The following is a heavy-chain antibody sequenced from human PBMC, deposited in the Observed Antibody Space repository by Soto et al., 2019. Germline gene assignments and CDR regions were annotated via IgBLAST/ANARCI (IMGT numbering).Heavy chain of an antibody. Sequence: SVKVSCKASGGTFSSYAISWVRQAPGQGLEWMGGIIPIFGTANYAQKFQGRVTITADESTSTAYMELSSLRSEDTAVYYCARLGYCSSNSCSPDRAIKAPLDPWGQGTLVTVSS. D-gene: IGHD2-2*01. CDR3: ARLGYCSSNSCSPDRAIKAPLDP. J-gene: IGHJ5*02. CDR2: IIPIFGTA. V-gene: IGHV1-69*13. CDR1: GGTFSSYA.